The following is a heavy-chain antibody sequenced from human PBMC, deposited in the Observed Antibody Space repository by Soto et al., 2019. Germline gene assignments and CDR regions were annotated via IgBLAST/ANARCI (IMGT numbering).Heavy chain of an antibody. J-gene: IGHJ4*02. Sequence: GGSLRLSCAVSGFIFKNYALNWVRQAPGKGLEWVASITRDGYNKYYADSVKGRFTISRDNSKNTLSLQMTALRVEDSSVYYCTKSSGGSSSVGMDYWGPGTLVTVS. CDR3: TKSSGGSSSVGMDY. CDR1: GFIFKNYA. CDR2: ITRDGYNK. D-gene: IGHD6-6*01. V-gene: IGHV3-30*04.